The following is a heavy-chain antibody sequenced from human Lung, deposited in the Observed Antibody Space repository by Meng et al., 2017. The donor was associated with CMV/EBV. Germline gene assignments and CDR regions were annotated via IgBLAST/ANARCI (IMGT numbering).Heavy chain of an antibody. Sequence: SXTXSLXCTVSGGSISSSSYYWGWIRQPPGKGLEWIGSIYYSGSTYYNPSLKSRVTISVDTSKNQFSLKLSSVTAADTAVYYCAREDYRSLYFDDWGQGTLVTVSS. J-gene: IGHJ4*02. CDR3: AREDYRSLYFDD. V-gene: IGHV4-39*02. CDR2: IYYSGST. CDR1: GGSISSSSYY. D-gene: IGHD3-16*02.